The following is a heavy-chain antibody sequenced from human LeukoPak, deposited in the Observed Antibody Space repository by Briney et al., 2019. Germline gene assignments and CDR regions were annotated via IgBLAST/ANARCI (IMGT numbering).Heavy chain of an antibody. CDR3: ARAYDSSGYYQYYYYYGMDV. J-gene: IGHJ6*02. Sequence: GGSLRLSCAASGFTFSSYGMHWVRQAPGKGLEWVAVIWYDGSNKYYADSVKGRFTISRDNSKNTLYLQMNSLRAEDTAVYYRARAYDSSGYYQYYYYYGMDVWGQGTTVTVSS. CDR2: IWYDGSNK. D-gene: IGHD3-22*01. CDR1: GFTFSSYG. V-gene: IGHV3-33*01.